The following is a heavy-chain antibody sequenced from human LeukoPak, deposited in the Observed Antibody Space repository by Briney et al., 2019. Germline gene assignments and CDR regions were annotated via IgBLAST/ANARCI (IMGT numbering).Heavy chain of an antibody. CDR1: GFPFNTYA. V-gene: IGHV3-64*04. CDR2: ISSNGDNT. Sequence: GGSLRLSCSASGFPFNTYAIHWVRQAPGKGLEYVAGISSNGDNTDFADSAKGRFTISRDNAKNTLYLQMNSLRAEDTAVYYCATSGSSDYWGQGTLVTVSS. J-gene: IGHJ4*02. D-gene: IGHD1-26*01. CDR3: ATSGSSDY.